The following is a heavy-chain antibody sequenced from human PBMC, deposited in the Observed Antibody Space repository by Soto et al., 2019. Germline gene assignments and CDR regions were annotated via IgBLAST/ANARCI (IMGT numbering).Heavy chain of an antibody. J-gene: IGHJ6*02. CDR2: ISDDGDST. D-gene: IGHD2-2*01. CDR1: GFTFSDNA. Sequence: EVQLLESGGGLVQPGGSLRLSCGASGFTFSDNAMTWVRQAPGKGLEWVSSISDDGDSTYYADSVKCRFAVSRDNSKNTLFLHTNSLAAEDTAVYYCAKSLSTAVNYGLDVWGQGTSVTVSS. CDR3: AKSLSTAVNYGLDV. V-gene: IGHV3-23*01.